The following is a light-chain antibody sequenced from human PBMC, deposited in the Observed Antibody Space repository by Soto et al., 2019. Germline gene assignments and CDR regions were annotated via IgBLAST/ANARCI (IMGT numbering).Light chain of an antibody. CDR3: SAYISTTVVG. CDR2: EVS. Sequence: QSALTQPASVSGSPGQSITISCTATSSYVASYNYVSWYQQYPGKAPKLMIYEVSNRPSGVSDRFSGSKSGNTASLTISGLQAEDEADYYCSAYISTTVVGFGGGTKLPVL. J-gene: IGLJ2*01. V-gene: IGLV2-14*01. CDR1: SSYVASYNY.